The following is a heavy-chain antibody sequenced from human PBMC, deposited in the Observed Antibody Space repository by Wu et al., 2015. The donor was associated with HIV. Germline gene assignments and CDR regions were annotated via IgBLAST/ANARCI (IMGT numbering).Heavy chain of an antibody. CDR1: GGTFNNYG. Sequence: QVQLVQSGAEVKKPGSSVKVSCKASGGTFNNYGITWVRQAPGQGLEWMGGIVPMFGKTNYAQRFQGRLTITADGSTNTAYMELSSLKSEDTAVYYCARDTRGNSGWYVGWGQGTLVTVSS. V-gene: IGHV1-69*12. CDR2: IVPMFGKT. J-gene: IGHJ4*02. CDR3: ARDTRGNSGWYVG. D-gene: IGHD6-19*01.